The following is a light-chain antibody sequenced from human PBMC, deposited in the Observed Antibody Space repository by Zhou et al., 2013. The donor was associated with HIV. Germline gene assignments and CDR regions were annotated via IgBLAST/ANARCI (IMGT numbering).Light chain of an antibody. CDR2: MAS. CDR3: MQALQSPWT. J-gene: IGKJ1*01. Sequence: DVVMTQSPLSLPVTPGEPASISCTSSQSLLHRTGYNYLAWYLQKPGQSPQLLMYMASHRASGVPDRFSGTGSGTDFTLRISRVEAEDVGVYYCMQALQSPWTFGQGTKVEIK. CDR1: QSLLHRTGYNY. V-gene: IGKV2-28*01.